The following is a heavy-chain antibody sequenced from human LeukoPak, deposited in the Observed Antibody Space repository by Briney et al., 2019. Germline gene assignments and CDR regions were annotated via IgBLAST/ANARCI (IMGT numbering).Heavy chain of an antibody. CDR1: GYTFTSYY. Sequence: ASVKVSCKASGYTFTSYYMHWVRQAPRQGLEWMGIINPSGGSTSYAQKFQGRVTMTRDTSTSTVYMELSSLRSEDTAVYYCARVGGTLYYFDYWGQGTLVTVSS. CDR2: INPSGGST. V-gene: IGHV1-46*01. CDR3: ARVGGTLYYFDY. J-gene: IGHJ4*02. D-gene: IGHD1-1*01.